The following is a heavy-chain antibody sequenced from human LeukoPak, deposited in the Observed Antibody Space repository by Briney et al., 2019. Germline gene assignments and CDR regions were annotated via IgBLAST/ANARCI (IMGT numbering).Heavy chain of an antibody. Sequence: SETLSLTCTVSGGSLTSYYWSWIRQPPGKGLEWIGSIYFSGSTNYNPSLKSRVTISVDTSKNQFSLKLSSLTAADTAVYYCARDLYGGNSGFDYWGQGTLVTVSS. CDR3: ARDLYGGNSGFDY. J-gene: IGHJ4*02. CDR2: IYFSGST. D-gene: IGHD4-17*01. CDR1: GGSLTSYY. V-gene: IGHV4-59*01.